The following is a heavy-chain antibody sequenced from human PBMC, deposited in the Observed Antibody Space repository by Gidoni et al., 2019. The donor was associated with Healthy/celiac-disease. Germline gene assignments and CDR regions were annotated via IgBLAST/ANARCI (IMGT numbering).Heavy chain of an antibody. V-gene: IGHV4-4*07. D-gene: IGHD3-3*01. Sequence: QAQLQASRPRPVQPSETLSLPCTASGGSIGSYYWSWTRQPAEKGLEWVARIYTSGSTNYNPSLKSRVTMSVDTSNNQFSLKLSSVTAADTAVYYCARIDFWSGYYLDYWGQGTLVIVTS. CDR1: GGSIGSYY. J-gene: IGHJ4*02. CDR2: IYTSGST. CDR3: ARIDFWSGYYLDY.